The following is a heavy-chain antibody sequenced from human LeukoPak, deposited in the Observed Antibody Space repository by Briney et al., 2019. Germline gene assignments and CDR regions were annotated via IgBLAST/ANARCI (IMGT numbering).Heavy chain of an antibody. Sequence: PGGSLRLSCAASGFTFDDYAMHWVRQAPGKGLEWVSGISWNSGSIGYADSVEGRFTISRDNAKNSLYLQMNSLRAEDMALYYCAKDNGITGTEAAHFDYWGQGTLVTVSS. CDR3: AKDNGITGTEAAHFDY. CDR1: GFTFDDYA. J-gene: IGHJ4*02. D-gene: IGHD1-20*01. V-gene: IGHV3-9*03. CDR2: ISWNSGSI.